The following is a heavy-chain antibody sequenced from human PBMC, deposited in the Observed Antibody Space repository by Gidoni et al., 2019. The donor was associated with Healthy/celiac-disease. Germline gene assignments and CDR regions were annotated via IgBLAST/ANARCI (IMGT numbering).Heavy chain of an antibody. Sequence: VQLVESGGGLVNPGGSLRLSCAASGFPFSDYYMSWIRQAPGKGLEWVSYISSSSSYTNYADSVKGRFTISRENAKNSLYLQMNSLRAEDTAVYYCATSQEVVTIGWFDPWGQGTLVTVSS. D-gene: IGHD2-21*02. J-gene: IGHJ5*02. CDR1: GFPFSDYY. CDR3: ATSQEVVTIGWFDP. CDR2: ISSSSSYT. V-gene: IGHV3-11*05.